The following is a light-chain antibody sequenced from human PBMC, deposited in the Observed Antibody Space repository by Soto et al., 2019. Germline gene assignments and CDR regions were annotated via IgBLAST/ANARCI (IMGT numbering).Light chain of an antibody. CDR3: QQYGSS. CDR2: GAS. Sequence: EIVLTQSPGTLSLSPGERATLSCRASQSFSSSYLAWYQQKPGQAPRLLIHGASSRATGIPDRFSGSGSGTDFTLTISRLEPEDFAVYYCQQYGSSFGPGTKVDIK. CDR1: QSFSSSY. V-gene: IGKV3-20*01. J-gene: IGKJ3*01.